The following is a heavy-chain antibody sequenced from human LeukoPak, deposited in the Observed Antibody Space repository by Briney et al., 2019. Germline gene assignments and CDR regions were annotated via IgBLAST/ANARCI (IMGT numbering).Heavy chain of an antibody. Sequence: GGSLRLSCAASGFTFSSYWMHWVRQGPGKGLVWVSRISSDGRTTSYADSVKGRFTISRDNAKNTLYLQMNSLRVEDTAVYYCARDSRYYYDSRNYDNVTFDMWGQGTMVTVSS. V-gene: IGHV3-74*01. CDR3: ARDSRYYYDSRNYDNVTFDM. J-gene: IGHJ3*02. CDR2: ISSDGRTT. CDR1: GFTFSSYW. D-gene: IGHD3-10*01.